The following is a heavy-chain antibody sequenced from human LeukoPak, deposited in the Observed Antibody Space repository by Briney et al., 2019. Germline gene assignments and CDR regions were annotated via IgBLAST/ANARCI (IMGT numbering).Heavy chain of an antibody. Sequence: PGGSPRLSCAASGFTFDDYAMHWVRQAPGKGLEWVSGISWNSGSIGYADSVKGRFTISRDNAKNSLYLQMNSLRAEDTALYYCAKDTAYDFLSEFDYWGQGTLVTVSS. CDR1: GFTFDDYA. CDR2: ISWNSGSI. V-gene: IGHV3-9*01. J-gene: IGHJ4*02. D-gene: IGHD3-3*01. CDR3: AKDTAYDFLSEFDY.